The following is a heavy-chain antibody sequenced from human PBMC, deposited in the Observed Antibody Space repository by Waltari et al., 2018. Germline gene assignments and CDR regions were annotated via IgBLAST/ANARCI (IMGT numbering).Heavy chain of an antibody. CDR3: ARSDRGYGWFDP. V-gene: IGHV4-59*01. J-gene: IGHJ5*02. Sequence: QVQLQESGPGLVKPSETLSLTCTVPGGSISSYYWSWIRQPPGKGLEWIGYIYYSGSTNYNPSLKSRVTISVDTSKNQFSLKLSSVTAADTAVYYCARSDRGYGWFDPWGQGTLVTVSS. D-gene: IGHD3-22*01. CDR2: IYYSGST. CDR1: GGSISSYY.